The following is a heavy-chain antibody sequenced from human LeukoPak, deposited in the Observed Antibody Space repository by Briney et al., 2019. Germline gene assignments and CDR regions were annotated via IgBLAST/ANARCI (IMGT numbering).Heavy chain of an antibody. J-gene: IGHJ4*02. CDR2: IHYSGST. CDR3: ARLASGSVFDY. CDR1: GGSISSSTYY. V-gene: IGHV4-39*01. D-gene: IGHD1-26*01. Sequence: PSEPLSLTCTVSGGSISSSTYYWGWIRQPPGKGLEWIGSIHYSGSTYYNPCLESRVTISVDTSKNQFSLKLSSVTAADTAVHYCARLASGSVFDYWGQGTLVAVCS.